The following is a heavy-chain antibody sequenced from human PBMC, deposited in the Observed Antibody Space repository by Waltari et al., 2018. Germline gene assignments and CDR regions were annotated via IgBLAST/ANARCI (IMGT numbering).Heavy chain of an antibody. CDR3: ARSGFMDV. D-gene: IGHD3-10*01. CDR1: GSSFSTYW. Sequence: EVQLVESGGGLVQPGGSLSPSCAASGSSFSTYWMNWARQVPGEGLVWVSRINPDGNTVVYADSVKGRFTTSRDNAKNTLYLQMNSLRDDDTAVYYCARSGFMDVWGQGTTVTVSS. V-gene: IGHV3-74*01. CDR2: INPDGNTV. J-gene: IGHJ6*02.